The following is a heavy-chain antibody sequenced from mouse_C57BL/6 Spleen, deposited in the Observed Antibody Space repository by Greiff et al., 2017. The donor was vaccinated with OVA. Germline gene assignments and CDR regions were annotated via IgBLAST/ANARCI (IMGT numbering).Heavy chain of an antibody. V-gene: IGHV7-3*01. J-gene: IGHJ4*01. Sequence: EVKLVESGGGLVQPGGSLSLSCAASGFTFTDYYMSWVRQPPGKALEWLGFIRNKANGYTTEYSASVKGRFTISRDNSKSILYLQMNALRAEDSATYYCARSPFYARDYWGQGTSVTVSS. CDR2: IRNKANGYTT. CDR3: ARSPFYARDY. CDR1: GFTFTDYY.